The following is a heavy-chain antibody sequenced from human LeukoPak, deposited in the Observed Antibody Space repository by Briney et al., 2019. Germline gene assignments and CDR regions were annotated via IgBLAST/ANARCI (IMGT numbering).Heavy chain of an antibody. Sequence: PSETLSLTCTVSGVYISSSSYFCAWIRQPPGKGLEWIGSIYSTGNTYYNPSLKSRVTLFVDTSKNQFSLRLNSVTAADTAVYYCARKIPPADYDFWTGYYIDWGQGTLVTVSS. D-gene: IGHD3-3*01. CDR1: GVYISSSSYF. CDR3: ARKIPPADYDFWTGYYID. V-gene: IGHV4-39*01. CDR2: IYSTGNT. J-gene: IGHJ4*02.